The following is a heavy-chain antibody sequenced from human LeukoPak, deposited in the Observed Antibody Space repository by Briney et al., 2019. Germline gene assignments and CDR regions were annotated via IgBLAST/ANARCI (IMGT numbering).Heavy chain of an antibody. V-gene: IGHV4-59*01. J-gene: IGHJ4*02. D-gene: IGHD5-18*01. CDR2: IYYSGST. CDR3: ARDGGTRLKYSYGYGDF. CDR1: GGSISSYY. Sequence: SETLSLTCTVSGGSISSYYWSWIRQPPGKGLEWIGYIYYSGSTNYNPSLKSRVTISVDTSKNQFSLKLSSVTAADTAVYYCARDGGTRLKYSYGYGDFWGQGTLVTVSS.